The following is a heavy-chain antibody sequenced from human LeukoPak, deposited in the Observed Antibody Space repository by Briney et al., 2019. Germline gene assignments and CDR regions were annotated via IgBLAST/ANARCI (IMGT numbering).Heavy chain of an antibody. D-gene: IGHD3-22*01. CDR1: DGSSISAHHH. V-gene: IGHV4-61*09. CDR3: ARDYFDSSLYLGY. Sequence: SETLSLTCTVSDGSSISAHHHWNWIRQSAGKGLEWIGHIYTRGGTKYNPSLKGRVSISIDTSKNQFSLKLTSVLAADTGVYYCARDYFDSSLYLGYWGQGALVTVSS. J-gene: IGHJ4*02. CDR2: IYTRGGT.